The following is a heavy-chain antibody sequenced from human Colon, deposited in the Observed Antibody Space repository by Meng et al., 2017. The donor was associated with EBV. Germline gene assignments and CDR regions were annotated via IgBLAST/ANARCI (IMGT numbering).Heavy chain of an antibody. CDR3: ARVSSGWDYFDY. D-gene: IGHD6-19*01. CDR2: IYYSGST. J-gene: IGHJ4*02. Sequence: QGQLQESGPGLVKPSQTLSPPCTVSGGSVSSGGYYWTWIRQHPGKGPEWFGHIYYSGSTFYNPSLKRRVIISIDTSKNQFSLNLRSVTAADTAVYYCARVSSGWDYFDYWGQGTLVTVSS. V-gene: IGHV4-31*03. CDR1: GGSVSSGGYY.